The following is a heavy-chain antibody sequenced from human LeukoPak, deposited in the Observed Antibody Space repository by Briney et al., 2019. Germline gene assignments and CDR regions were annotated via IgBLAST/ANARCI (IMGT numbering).Heavy chain of an antibody. CDR2: IYHSGST. D-gene: IGHD5-24*01. CDR1: GGSISSYY. V-gene: IGHV4-38-2*02. CDR3: ARVEMATTHFDY. J-gene: IGHJ4*02. Sequence: SETLSLTCTVSGGSISSYYWSWIRQPPGKGLEWIGSIYHSGSTYYNPSLKSRVTISVDTSKNQFSLKLSSVTAADTAVYYCARVEMATTHFDYWGQGTLVTVSS.